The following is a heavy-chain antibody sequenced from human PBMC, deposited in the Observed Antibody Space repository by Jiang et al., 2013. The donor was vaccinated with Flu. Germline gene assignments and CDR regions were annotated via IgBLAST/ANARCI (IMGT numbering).Heavy chain of an antibody. J-gene: IGHJ4*02. Sequence: PGLVKPSETLSLTCTVSGGSISSYYWSWIRQPPGKGLEWIGYIYYSGSTNYNPSLKSRVTISVDTSKNQFSLKLSSVTAADTAVYYCARGYDFWSGYYFHYWGQGTLVTVSS. CDR3: ARGYDFWSGYYFHY. D-gene: IGHD3-3*01. CDR2: IYYSGST. CDR1: GGSISSYY. V-gene: IGHV4-59*01.